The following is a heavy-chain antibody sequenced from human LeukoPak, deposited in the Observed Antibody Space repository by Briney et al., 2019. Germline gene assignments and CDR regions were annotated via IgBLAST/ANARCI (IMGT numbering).Heavy chain of an antibody. CDR1: GGTFSSYA. CDR2: IIPIFGTA. J-gene: IGHJ4*02. D-gene: IGHD3-10*01. CDR3: ARIMVRGVIIDDY. Sequence: AASVKVTCKGSGGTFSSYAISWVRQAPGQGLEWMGRIIPIFGTANYAQKFQGRVTITTDESTSTAYMELSSLRSEDTAVYYCARIMVRGVIIDDYWGQGTLVTVSP. V-gene: IGHV1-69*05.